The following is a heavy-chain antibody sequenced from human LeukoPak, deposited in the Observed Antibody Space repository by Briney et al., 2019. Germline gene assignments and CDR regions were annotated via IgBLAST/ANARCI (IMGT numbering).Heavy chain of an antibody. CDR2: IYYGGSP. CDR1: GGSISSSGYY. CDR3: ARPRRYWNYYFDY. V-gene: IGHV4-39*01. J-gene: IGHJ4*01. D-gene: IGHD1-7*01. Sequence: SETLSLTCTVSGGSISSSGYYWGWIRQPPGKGLEWIGTIYYGGSPYYNPSLKSRVTISVDTSKNQFSLKMSSVTAADTAVYFCARPRRYWNYYFDYWG.